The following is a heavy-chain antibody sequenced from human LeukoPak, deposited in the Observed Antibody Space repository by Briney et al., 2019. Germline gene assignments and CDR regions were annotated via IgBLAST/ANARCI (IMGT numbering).Heavy chain of an antibody. V-gene: IGHV4-39*01. J-gene: IGHJ4*02. CDR3: VRHDGRSGGTMGALDS. CDR2: IYYSRTT. Sequence: SETLSLTCTVSGGSISSGSHHWGWFRQSPGKGLEWIGSIYYSRTTYYNPSLNSRVTISVVTSKNQFTLQLNSVTAADTAVYYCVRHDGRSGGTMGALDSWGQGSLVTVTS. CDR1: GGSISSGSHH. D-gene: IGHD4-23*01.